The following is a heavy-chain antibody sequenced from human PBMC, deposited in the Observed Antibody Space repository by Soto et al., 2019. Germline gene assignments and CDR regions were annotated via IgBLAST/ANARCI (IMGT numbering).Heavy chain of an antibody. CDR2: IRSKAYGRTT. J-gene: IGHJ4*02. Sequence: EVQLVESGGGLVKPGRSLRLSCTASGFTFGDYAMSWFRQAPGKGLEWVGFIRSKAYGRTTEYAASVKGRFTISRDDSKSIAYLQMNSLKTEDTAVYYCTRYFDWLLYPNFDYWGQGTLVTVSS. CDR1: GFTFGDYA. D-gene: IGHD3-9*01. V-gene: IGHV3-49*05. CDR3: TRYFDWLLYPNFDY.